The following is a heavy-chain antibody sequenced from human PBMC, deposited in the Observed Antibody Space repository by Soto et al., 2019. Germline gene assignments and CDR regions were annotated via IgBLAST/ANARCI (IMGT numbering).Heavy chain of an antibody. CDR3: ASYTYDILTGYYNDY. Sequence: QVPLVQSGAEVKKPGASVKVSCKASGYTFTSYGISWVRQAPGQGLEWMGWISAYNGNTNYAQKLQGRVTMTTDTSTSTAYMELRSLRSDDTAVYYCASYTYDILTGYYNDYWGQGTLVTVSS. D-gene: IGHD3-9*01. CDR2: ISAYNGNT. V-gene: IGHV1-18*01. J-gene: IGHJ4*02. CDR1: GYTFTSYG.